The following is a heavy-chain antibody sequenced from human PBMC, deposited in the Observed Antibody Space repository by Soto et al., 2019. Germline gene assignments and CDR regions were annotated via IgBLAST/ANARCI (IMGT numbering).Heavy chain of an antibody. Sequence: GGSLRLSCAASGFTFSSYEMHWVRQAPGKGLEWISYISSTGSGTHYADSVKGRFTISRDNARNSLSLQMNSLRAEDTAIYYCVRDLHEPLPADVLQVANWGQGTQVTV. CDR1: GFTFSSYE. V-gene: IGHV3-48*03. J-gene: IGHJ4*02. D-gene: IGHD1-1*01. CDR2: ISSTGSGT. CDR3: VRDLHEPLPADVLQVAN.